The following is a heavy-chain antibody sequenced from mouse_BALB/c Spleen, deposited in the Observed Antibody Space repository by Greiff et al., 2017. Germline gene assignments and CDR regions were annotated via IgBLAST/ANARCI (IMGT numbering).Heavy chain of an antibody. V-gene: IGHV5-6*01. Sequence: EVQGVESGGDLVKPGGSLKLSCAASGFTFSSYGMSWVRQTPDKRLEWVATISSGGSYTYSPDSVKGRFTISRDTAKNTLYLQMSSLKSEDTAMYYCARHGEDGFSYAMDYWGQGTSVTVSS. CDR2: ISSGGSYT. CDR3: ARHGEDGFSYAMDY. CDR1: GFTFSSYG. J-gene: IGHJ4*01.